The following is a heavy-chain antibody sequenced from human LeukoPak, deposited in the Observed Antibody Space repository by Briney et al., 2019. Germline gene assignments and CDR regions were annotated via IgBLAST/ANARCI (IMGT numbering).Heavy chain of an antibody. CDR1: GGSFSGYY. D-gene: IGHD2-2*02. Sequence: SETLSLTCAVYGGSFSGYYWSWIRQPPGKGLEWIGEINHGGSTNYNPSLKSRVTISVDTSKNQFSLKLSSVTAADTAVYYCASRHCSSTSCYKRNYYYYMDVWGKGTTVTVSS. J-gene: IGHJ6*03. V-gene: IGHV4-34*01. CDR2: INHGGST. CDR3: ASRHCSSTSCYKRNYYYYMDV.